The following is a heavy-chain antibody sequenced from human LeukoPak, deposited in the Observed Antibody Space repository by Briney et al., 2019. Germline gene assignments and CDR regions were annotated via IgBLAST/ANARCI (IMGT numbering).Heavy chain of an antibody. CDR3: PSQYYDILTGYYSAFDY. Sequence: SETLSLTCTVSGFSISSSSYYWGWLRQPPGKGLEWIVSIYYSGSTYYNPSLKSRITISVDTSKNQFSLKLSSVTAADTAVYYWPSQYYDILTGYYSAFDYWGQGTLGTVSS. CDR2: IYYSGST. CDR1: GFSISSSSYY. V-gene: IGHV4-39*01. J-gene: IGHJ4*02. D-gene: IGHD3-9*01.